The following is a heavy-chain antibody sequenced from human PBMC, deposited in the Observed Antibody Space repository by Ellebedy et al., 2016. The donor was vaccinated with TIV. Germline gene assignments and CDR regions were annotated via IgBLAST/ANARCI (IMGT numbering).Heavy chain of an antibody. Sequence: AASVKVSCKPSGYTFTSYDINWVRQAPEQGLEYLGWMQPGSGNTGYAQKFEGRVTMTRDTSTGTAYMELNSLRSEDTAVYYCTVGLFDPWGQGTLVTVSS. CDR2: MQPGSGNT. J-gene: IGHJ5*02. D-gene: IGHD3-10*01. CDR3: TVGLFDP. V-gene: IGHV1-8*01. CDR1: GYTFTSYD.